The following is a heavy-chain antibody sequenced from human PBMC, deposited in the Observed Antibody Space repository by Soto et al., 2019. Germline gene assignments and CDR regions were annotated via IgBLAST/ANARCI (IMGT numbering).Heavy chain of an antibody. CDR1: GLTFSNFL. CDR3: ANPIPKTGTTFGF. CDR2: ISGSGDDT. V-gene: IGHV3-23*01. D-gene: IGHD1-1*01. J-gene: IGHJ4*02. Sequence: GGSLRLSCVASGLTFSNFLMAWVRQAPGEGLEWVSAISGSGDDTFYADSMKGRFTISRDNSKDTLYLQINSLRAEDTAVYYCANPIPKTGTTFGFWGQGTLVTVSS.